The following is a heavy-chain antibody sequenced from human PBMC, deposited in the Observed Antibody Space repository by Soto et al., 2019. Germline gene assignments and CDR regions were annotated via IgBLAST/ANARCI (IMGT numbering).Heavy chain of an antibody. J-gene: IGHJ5*02. CDR1: GGSISSNY. CDR2: ISNSGNT. D-gene: IGHD6-19*01. Sequence: SETLSLTCTVSGGSISSNYGSWIRQSTGKGLEGIGYISNSGNTKYNPSLERRLTMSVDTSKNQFSMKLRSVTAADTAVYYCAGHEWLVRGVGSYGFDLWGRGTQVTVSS. CDR3: AGHEWLVRGVGSYGFDL. V-gene: IGHV4-59*01.